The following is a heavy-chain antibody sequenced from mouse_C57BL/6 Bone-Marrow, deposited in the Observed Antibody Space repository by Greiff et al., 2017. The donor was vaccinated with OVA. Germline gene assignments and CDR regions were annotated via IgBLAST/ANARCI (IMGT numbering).Heavy chain of an antibody. V-gene: IGHV3-6*01. D-gene: IGHD1-1*01. J-gene: IGHJ4*01. Sequence: VQLQQSGPGLVKPSQSLSLTCSVTGYSITSGYYWNWIRQFPGNKLEWMGYISYDGSNNYNPSLKNRISITRDTSKNQFFLKLNSVTTEDTATYYCARDRYYGTDYAMDYWGQGTSVTVSS. CDR3: ARDRYYGTDYAMDY. CDR2: ISYDGSN. CDR1: GYSITSGYY.